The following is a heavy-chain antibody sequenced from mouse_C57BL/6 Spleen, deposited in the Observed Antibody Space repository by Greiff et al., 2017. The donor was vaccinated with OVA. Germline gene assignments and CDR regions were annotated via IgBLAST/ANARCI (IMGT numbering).Heavy chain of an antibody. J-gene: IGHJ4*01. V-gene: IGHV1-69*01. CDR2: IDPSDSYT. Sequence: QVQLKESGAELVMPGASVKLSCKASGYTFTSYWMHWVKQRPGQGLEWIGEIDPSDSYTNYNQKFKGKSTLTVDKSSSTAYMQLSSLTSEDSAVYYCARRDWDYYAMDYWGQGTSVTVSS. CDR3: ARRDWDYYAMDY. D-gene: IGHD4-1*01. CDR1: GYTFTSYW.